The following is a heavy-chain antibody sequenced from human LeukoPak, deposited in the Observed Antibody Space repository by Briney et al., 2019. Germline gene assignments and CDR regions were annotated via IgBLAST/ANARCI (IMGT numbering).Heavy chain of an antibody. CDR3: AKAVGKYYFDY. CDR1: GFTFSSYA. Sequence: GGSLRLSCAASGFTFSSYAMTWVRQAPGKGLDWVSTISGRGGNTYYADSVKDRFTVSRDNLKNTFFLQMNTLRVEDTAVYYCAKAVGKYYFDYWGQGTLVTVSS. J-gene: IGHJ4*02. D-gene: IGHD2-15*01. V-gene: IGHV3-23*01. CDR2: ISGRGGNT.